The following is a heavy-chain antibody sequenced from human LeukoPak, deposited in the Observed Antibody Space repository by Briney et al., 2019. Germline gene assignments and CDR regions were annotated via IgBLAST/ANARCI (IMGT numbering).Heavy chain of an antibody. J-gene: IGHJ6*02. D-gene: IGHD4-11*01. CDR2: ISAYNGNT. Sequence: ASVKVSCKASGYTFTSYGISWVRQAPGQGLEWMGWISAYNGNTNYAQKLQGRVTMTTDTSTSTAYMELRSLRSDNTAVHYCARVDKPLDYSKPPSGYYYGMDVWGQGTTVTVSS. V-gene: IGHV1-18*01. CDR1: GYTFTSYG. CDR3: ARVDKPLDYSKPPSGYYYGMDV.